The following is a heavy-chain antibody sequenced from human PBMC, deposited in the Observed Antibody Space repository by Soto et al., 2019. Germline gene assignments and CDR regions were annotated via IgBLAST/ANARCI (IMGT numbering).Heavy chain of an antibody. Sequence: GESLKSSCHCSGYTFSNFWIAWVRQLPGKGLEYMGIIYPGDSETRYSPSFHGKVTISADRSIGTAYLQWSSLEASDSAFYFCARSPRSSPYFDYWGQGALVTVSS. CDR1: GYTFSNFW. CDR2: IYPGDSET. J-gene: IGHJ4*02. V-gene: IGHV5-51*01. D-gene: IGHD6-13*01. CDR3: ARSPRSSPYFDY.